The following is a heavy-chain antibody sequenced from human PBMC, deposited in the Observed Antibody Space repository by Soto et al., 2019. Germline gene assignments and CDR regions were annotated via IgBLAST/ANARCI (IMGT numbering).Heavy chain of an antibody. CDR2: ISFGGGST. D-gene: IGHD6-19*01. Sequence: EVQLLESGGGLVQPGGSLRLSCAASGFTFGSYAMTWVRQAPGKGLEWVSAISFGGGSTYYADSVKGRFTISRDNSKNTLYLQMTSLRAEDTAIYYCATDSFRSGIAVAGNYWGQGTLVPVSS. CDR1: GFTFGSYA. CDR3: ATDSFRSGIAVAGNY. J-gene: IGHJ4*02. V-gene: IGHV3-23*01.